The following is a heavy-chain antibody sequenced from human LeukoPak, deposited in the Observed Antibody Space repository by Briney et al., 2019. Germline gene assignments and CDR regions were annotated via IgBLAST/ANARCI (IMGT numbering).Heavy chain of an antibody. Sequence: SETLSLTCTVSGGAISSGGYYGSWIRQPPGKGLEWIGYIYHSGSTYYNPSLKSRVTISVDRSKYQFSLKLSSVTAADTAVYYCARGRGVATALRLPFDYWGQGTLVTVSS. CDR1: GGAISSGGYY. J-gene: IGHJ4*02. CDR3: ARGRGVATALRLPFDY. D-gene: IGHD3-10*01. V-gene: IGHV4-30-2*01. CDR2: IYHSGST.